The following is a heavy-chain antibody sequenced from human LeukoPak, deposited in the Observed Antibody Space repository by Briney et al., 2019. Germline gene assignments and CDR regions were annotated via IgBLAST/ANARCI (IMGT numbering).Heavy chain of an antibody. CDR2: ISYDGSNK. Sequence: AGSLRLSCAASGFTFSSYAMHWVRQAPGKGLEWVAVISYDGSNKYYADSVKGRFTISRDNSKNTLYLQMNSLRAEDTAVYYCARDSTMTTVTFVDYWGQGTLVTVSS. V-gene: IGHV3-30*04. D-gene: IGHD4-17*01. CDR3: ARDSTMTTVTFVDY. CDR1: GFTFSSYA. J-gene: IGHJ4*02.